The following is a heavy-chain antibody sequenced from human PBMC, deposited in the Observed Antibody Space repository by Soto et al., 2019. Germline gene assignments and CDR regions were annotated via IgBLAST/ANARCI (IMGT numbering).Heavy chain of an antibody. CDR3: ARVRQLGRLDY. CDR1: GGSFSGYY. Sequence: SETLSLTCAVYGGSFSGYYWSWIRQPPGKGLEWIGEINHSGSTNYNPSLKSRVTISVDTSKNQFSLKLSSVTAADTAVYYCARVRQLGRLDYWGQGTLVTVSS. CDR2: INHSGST. D-gene: IGHD6-6*01. V-gene: IGHV4-34*01. J-gene: IGHJ4*02.